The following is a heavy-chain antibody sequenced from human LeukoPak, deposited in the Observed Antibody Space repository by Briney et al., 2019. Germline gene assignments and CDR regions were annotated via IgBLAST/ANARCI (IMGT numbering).Heavy chain of an antibody. Sequence: EASVKVSCKASGYTFTSYGISWVRQAPGQGLEWMGWISAYNGNTNYAQKLQGRVTMTTDTSTSTAYMELRSLRSDDTAVYYCARTTYYYDSSGYLAEVAFDIWGQGTMVTVSS. CDR1: GYTFTSYG. J-gene: IGHJ3*02. V-gene: IGHV1-18*01. CDR3: ARTTYYYDSSGYLAEVAFDI. CDR2: ISAYNGNT. D-gene: IGHD3-22*01.